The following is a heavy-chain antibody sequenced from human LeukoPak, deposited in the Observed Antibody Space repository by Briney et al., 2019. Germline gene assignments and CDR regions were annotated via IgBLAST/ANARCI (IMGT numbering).Heavy chain of an antibody. CDR2: ISGSGGST. Sequence: GGSLRLSCAASGFTFSSYAMSWVRQAPGKGLEWVSAISGSGGSTYYADPVKGRFTISRDNSKNTLYPQMNSLRAEDTAVYYCAKDTYSSRAPTSFDPWGQGTLVTVSS. V-gene: IGHV3-23*01. J-gene: IGHJ5*02. CDR1: GFTFSSYA. D-gene: IGHD6-13*01. CDR3: AKDTYSSRAPTSFDP.